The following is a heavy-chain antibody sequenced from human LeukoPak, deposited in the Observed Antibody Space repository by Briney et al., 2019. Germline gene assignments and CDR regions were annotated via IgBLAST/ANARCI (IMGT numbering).Heavy chain of an antibody. CDR3: ARGGGNYPFDY. CDR1: GFTLNNFG. D-gene: IGHD3-22*01. J-gene: IGHJ4*02. CDR2: INWNGGST. V-gene: IGHV3-20*04. Sequence: PGGSLRLSCAASGFTLNNFGMSWVRQAPGKGLEWVSGINWNGGSTDYADSVKGRFTICRDNAKNTLYLQMNSLRDEDTALYYCARGGGNYPFDYWGQGTLVTVSS.